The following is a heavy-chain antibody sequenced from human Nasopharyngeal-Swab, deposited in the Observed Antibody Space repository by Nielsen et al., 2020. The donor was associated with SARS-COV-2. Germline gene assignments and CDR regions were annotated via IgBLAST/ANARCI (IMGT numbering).Heavy chain of an antibody. V-gene: IGHV3-21*01. J-gene: IGHJ5*02. CDR3: ARAYDLWFGEQGDFDP. Sequence: ATLSLTCAASGFPFSSYSMNWVRQAPGKGLEWVSSISSSSSYIYYADSVKGRFTISRDNAKNSLYLQMNSLRAEDTAVYYCARAYDLWFGEQGDFDPWGQGTLVTVSS. CDR2: ISSSSSYI. D-gene: IGHD3-10*01. CDR1: GFPFSSYS.